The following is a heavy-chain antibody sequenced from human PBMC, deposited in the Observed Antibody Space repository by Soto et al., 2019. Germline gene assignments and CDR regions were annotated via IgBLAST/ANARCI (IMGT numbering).Heavy chain of an antibody. D-gene: IGHD5-18*01. CDR1: GGSISSGDYY. Sequence: SETLSLTCTVSGGSISSGDYYWSWIRQPPGKGLEWIGYIYYSGSTYYNPSLKSRVTISVDTSKNQFSLKQTSVTAADTAVYYCARALIQLWPHYYYGMDVWGQGTTVTAP. V-gene: IGHV4-30-4*01. CDR2: IYYSGST. CDR3: ARALIQLWPHYYYGMDV. J-gene: IGHJ6*02.